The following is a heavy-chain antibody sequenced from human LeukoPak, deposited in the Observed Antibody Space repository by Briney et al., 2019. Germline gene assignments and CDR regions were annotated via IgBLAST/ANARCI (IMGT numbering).Heavy chain of an antibody. J-gene: IGHJ3*02. CDR1: GFTFSGYW. CDR3: ARPAIMRATIPTGAFDI. CDR2: IKQDGSEK. V-gene: IGHV3-7*01. D-gene: IGHD1-26*01. Sequence: GGSLRLSCAASGFTFSGYWMSWVRQAPGKGLEWVANIKQDGSEKYYVDSVKGRFTISRDNAKNSLYLQMNSLRVEDMAVYYCARPAIMRATIPTGAFDIWGQGTMVTVSS.